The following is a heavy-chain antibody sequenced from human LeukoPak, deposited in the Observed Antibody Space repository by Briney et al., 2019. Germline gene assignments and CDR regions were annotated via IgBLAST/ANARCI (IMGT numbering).Heavy chain of an antibody. V-gene: IGHV4-59*01. D-gene: IGHD3-22*01. J-gene: IGHJ4*02. CDR3: ARAAFYYETSGYKTVCYFDY. CDR2: IYYSGST. Sequence: SETLSLTCTVSGGSISSYYWSWIRQPPGKGLEWIGYIYYSGSTNYNPSLKSRVTISVDTSKNQFSLKLSSVTAADTAVYYCARAAFYYETSGYKTVCYFDYWGQGTLVTVSS. CDR1: GGSISSYY.